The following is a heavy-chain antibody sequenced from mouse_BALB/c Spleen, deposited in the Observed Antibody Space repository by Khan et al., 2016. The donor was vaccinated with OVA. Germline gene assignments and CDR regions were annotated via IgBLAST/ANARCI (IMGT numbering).Heavy chain of an antibody. CDR3: VRHAGGSSYYALDY. CDR2: IRSKSNNYAT. Sequence: EVELVESGGGLVQPKGSLKLSCAASGFTFNTYAMNWVRQAPGKGLEWVARIRSKSNNYATYYADSVKDRITISRDESQSKIYLQMNNLKTEDTAMYNCVRHAGGSSYYALDYWGQGTSVTVSS. V-gene: IGHV10-1*02. J-gene: IGHJ4*01. D-gene: IGHD1-1*01. CDR1: GFTFNTYA.